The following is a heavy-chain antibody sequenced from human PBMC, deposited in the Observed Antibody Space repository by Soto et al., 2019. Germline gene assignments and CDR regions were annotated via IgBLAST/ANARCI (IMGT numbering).Heavy chain of an antibody. V-gene: IGHV3-30*18. J-gene: IGHJ6*02. CDR2: ISNDGNKK. D-gene: IGHD2-21*02. CDR3: GKDTLDCSGGDCPLYYYYGMDV. CDR1: GFTFRSYG. Sequence: QVQLVESGGGVVQPGRSLRLSCATSGFTFRSYGMHWVRQAPGKGLEWLAVISNDGNKKFFADSMKGRLSLSRDNARNTGYLQISSRRAEDTAVYFCGKDTLDCSGGDCPLYYYYGMDVWGQGTKVAGSS.